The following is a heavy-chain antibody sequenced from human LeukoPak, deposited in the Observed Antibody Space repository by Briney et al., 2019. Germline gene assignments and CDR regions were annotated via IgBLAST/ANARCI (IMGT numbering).Heavy chain of an antibody. D-gene: IGHD3-22*01. CDR3: ARHVGFTWDSSELDQNNWFDP. Sequence: SETLSLTCTVSGGSISSSSYYWGWVRQPPGKGLEWIGSIYYSGSTYYTPSLKSRVTISVDTSKNQFSLKLSSVTAADTAVYYCARHVGFTWDSSELDQNNWFDPWGQGTLVTVSS. V-gene: IGHV4-39*01. J-gene: IGHJ5*02. CDR1: GGSISSSSYY. CDR2: IYYSGST.